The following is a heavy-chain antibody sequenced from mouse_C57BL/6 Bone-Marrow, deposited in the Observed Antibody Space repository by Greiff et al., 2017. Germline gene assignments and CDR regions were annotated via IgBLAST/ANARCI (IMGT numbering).Heavy chain of an antibody. J-gene: IGHJ3*01. CDR1: GFTFSSYT. D-gene: IGHD2-1*01. CDR2: ISGGGGNT. CDR3: ATEGLLWFAY. Sequence: EVQLVESGGGLVKPGGSLKLSCAASGFTFSSYTMSWVRQTPEQRLEWVATISGGGGNTYYPDSVKGRFTISRDNAKNTLYLQMSSLRSEDTALYYCATEGLLWFAYWGQGTLVTVSA. V-gene: IGHV5-9*01.